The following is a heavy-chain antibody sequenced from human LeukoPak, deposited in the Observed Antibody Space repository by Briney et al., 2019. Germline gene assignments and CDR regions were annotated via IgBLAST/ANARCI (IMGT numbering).Heavy chain of an antibody. V-gene: IGHV3-48*03. D-gene: IGHD2-15*01. CDR2: ISTGTYI. CDR1: GFTFSRFE. Sequence: GGSLRLSCVASGFTFSRFEMSWVRQAPGKGLEWISHISTGTYIAYADSVKGRFTISRDNAKNSLYLQMNSLRAEDTAVYYCTREQDREAAATVIGDSWGQGTLVTVSS. CDR3: TREQDREAAATVIGDS. J-gene: IGHJ4*02.